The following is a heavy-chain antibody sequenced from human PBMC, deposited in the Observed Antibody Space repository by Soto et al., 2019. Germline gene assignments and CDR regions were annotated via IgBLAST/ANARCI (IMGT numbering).Heavy chain of an antibody. CDR2: ISTYAGNT. V-gene: IGHV1-18*01. J-gene: IGHJ4*02. CDR1: GYTFTSYG. Sequence: ASVKVSCKASGYTFTSYGITWVRQAPGQGLEWMGWISTYAGNTNYAQKLQGRVTMTKDTSTSTAYMELRNLSSDDTAVYYCARGLRFLEWGTDYWGQGTLVTVS. D-gene: IGHD3-3*01. CDR3: ARGLRFLEWGTDY.